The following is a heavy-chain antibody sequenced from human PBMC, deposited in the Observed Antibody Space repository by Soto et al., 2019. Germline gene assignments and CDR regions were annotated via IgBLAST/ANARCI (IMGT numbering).Heavy chain of an antibody. V-gene: IGHV4-39*01. CDR1: GGSISSSSYY. D-gene: IGHD5-12*01. CDR3: ASLYSGYDDY. CDR2: IYYSGST. Sequence: PSETLSLTCTVSGGSISSSSYYWGWIRQPPGKGLEWIGSIYYSGSTYYNPSLKSRVTISVDTSKNQFSLKLSSVTAADTAVYYCASLYSGYDDYWGQGTLVTVSS. J-gene: IGHJ4*02.